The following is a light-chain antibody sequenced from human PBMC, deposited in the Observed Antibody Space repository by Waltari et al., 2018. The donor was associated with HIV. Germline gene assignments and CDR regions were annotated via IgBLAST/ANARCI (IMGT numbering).Light chain of an antibody. CDR2: EGS. CDR1: SSDVGRYNL. Sequence: QSALTQPASVSGSPGQSITIYCTGTSSDVGRYNLVSCYQQPPGKAPKLMIYEGSKRPSGVSNRFSGSKSGNTASLTISGLQAEDEADYYCCSYTGSSTRRPYVFGTGTKVTVL. CDR3: CSYTGSSTRRPYV. J-gene: IGLJ1*01. V-gene: IGLV2-23*01.